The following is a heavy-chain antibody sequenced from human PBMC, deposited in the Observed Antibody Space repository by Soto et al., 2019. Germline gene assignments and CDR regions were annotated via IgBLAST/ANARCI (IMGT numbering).Heavy chain of an antibody. V-gene: IGHV1-18*01. J-gene: IGHJ3*02. CDR3: ASSDPAAGTWLDDAFDI. CDR2: ISAYNGNT. CDR1: GYTFTSYG. D-gene: IGHD6-13*01. Sequence: QVQLVQSGAEVKKPGASVKVSCKASGYTFTSYGISWVRQATGQGLEWMGWISAYNGNTNYAQKLQGRVTMTTDTSTSTAYMELRSLRSDDTAVYYCASSDPAAGTWLDDAFDIWGQGTMVTVSS.